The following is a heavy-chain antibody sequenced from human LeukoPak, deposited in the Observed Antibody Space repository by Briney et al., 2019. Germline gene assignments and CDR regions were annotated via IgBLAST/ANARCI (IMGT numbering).Heavy chain of an antibody. CDR2: ISYDGSNK. CDR3: AKGQGIRWGAFDT. CDR1: GFTFSSYG. V-gene: IGHV3-30*18. J-gene: IGHJ3*02. D-gene: IGHD3-16*01. Sequence: GRSLRLSCAASGFTFSSYGMHWVRQAPGKGLEWVAVISYDGSNKYYADSVKGRFTISRDNSKNTLYLQMNSLRAEDTAVYYCAKGQGIRWGAFDTWGQGTMVTVSS.